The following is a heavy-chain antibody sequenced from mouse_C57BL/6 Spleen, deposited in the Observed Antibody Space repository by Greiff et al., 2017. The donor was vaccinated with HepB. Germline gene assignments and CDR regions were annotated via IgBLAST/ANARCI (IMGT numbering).Heavy chain of an antibody. CDR1: GYSFSSYW. CDR2: IYPGDGDT. V-gene: IGHV1-80*01. Sequence: VQLQQSGAELVKPGASVKISCKASGYSFSSYWMNWVKQRPGKGLEWIGQIYPGDGDTNYNGKFKGKATLTADKSSSTAYMQLSSLTSEDSAVYFCARSSSNYGFAYWGQGTLVTVSA. CDR3: ARSSSNYGFAY. J-gene: IGHJ3*01. D-gene: IGHD2-5*01.